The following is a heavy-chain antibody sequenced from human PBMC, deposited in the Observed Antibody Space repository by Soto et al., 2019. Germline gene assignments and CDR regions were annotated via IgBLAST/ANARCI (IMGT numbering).Heavy chain of an antibody. V-gene: IGHV4-34*12. CDR3: ARVKTGTLPYYFDF. CDR2: IMHSGTS. J-gene: IGHJ4*02. D-gene: IGHD1-1*01. CDR1: GGSFSGYY. Sequence: SETLSLTCAVSGGSFSGYYWSWIRQSPGKGLEWIGEIMHSGTSNYNPSLESRLTMSVDTSKNQISLELSSLTAADPAVYYCARVKTGTLPYYFDFWGQGTRVPVSS.